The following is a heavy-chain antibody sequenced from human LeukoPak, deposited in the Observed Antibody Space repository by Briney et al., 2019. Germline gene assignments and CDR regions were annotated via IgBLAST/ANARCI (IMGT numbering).Heavy chain of an antibody. Sequence: PGGSLRLSCAASGFTFSNYAMSWVRQAQGKGLEWVSYISSSGSTIYYADSVKGRFTISRDNAKNSLYLQMNSLRAEDTAVYYCAELGITMIGGVWGKGTTVTISS. CDR1: GFTFSNYA. D-gene: IGHD3-10*02. CDR3: AELGITMIGGV. J-gene: IGHJ6*04. V-gene: IGHV3-48*03. CDR2: ISSSGSTI.